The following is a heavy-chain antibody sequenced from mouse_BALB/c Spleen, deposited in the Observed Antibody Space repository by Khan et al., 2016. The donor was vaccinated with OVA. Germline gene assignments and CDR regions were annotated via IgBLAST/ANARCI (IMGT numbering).Heavy chain of an antibody. CDR2: INPSTGYS. V-gene: IGHV1-7*01. J-gene: IGHJ3*01. Sequence: VQLQESGAELAKPGASVKMSCKASGYTFTSYWMHWVKQRPGQGLEWIGYINPSTGYSEYNQKFKDKATLTADKSSSTAYMQLSSLTSDDSAVYYCANHGSSSAWVAYWGQGTLVTVSA. CDR1: GYTFTSYW. D-gene: IGHD1-1*01. CDR3: ANHGSSSAWVAY.